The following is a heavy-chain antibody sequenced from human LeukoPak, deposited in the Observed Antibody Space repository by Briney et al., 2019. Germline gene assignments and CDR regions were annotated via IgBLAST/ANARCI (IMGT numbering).Heavy chain of an antibody. Sequence: PGGSLRLSCAASGFTFSSYDMHWVRQAPGKGLEWVAFIQYDGSNKYYADSVKGRFTISRDNSKNTLYLQMNSLRAEDTAVYYCARDQDPIGYYYDGSGYPPDVWGKGTTVTVSS. CDR3: ARDQDPIGYYYDGSGYPPDV. CDR1: GFTFSSYD. J-gene: IGHJ6*04. D-gene: IGHD3-22*01. CDR2: IQYDGSNK. V-gene: IGHV3-30*02.